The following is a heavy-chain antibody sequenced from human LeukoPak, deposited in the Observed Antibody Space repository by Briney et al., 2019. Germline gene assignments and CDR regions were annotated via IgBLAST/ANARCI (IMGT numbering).Heavy chain of an antibody. CDR3: AKGPSSGPPYYFDY. J-gene: IGHJ4*02. CDR1: GFTFSNYA. Sequence: PGGSLRLSCAASGFTFSNYAMSWVHQVPGKGLKWISTISGGGDYTYYADSVKGRFTISRDSSKNALYLQMKSLRAEDTAVYYCAKGPSSGPPYYFDYWGQGTLVTVSS. V-gene: IGHV3-23*01. CDR2: ISGGGDYT. D-gene: IGHD5-12*01.